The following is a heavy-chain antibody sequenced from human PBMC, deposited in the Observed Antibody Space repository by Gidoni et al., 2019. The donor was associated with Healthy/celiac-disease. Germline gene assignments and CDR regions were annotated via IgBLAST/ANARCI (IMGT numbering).Heavy chain of an antibody. D-gene: IGHD6-19*01. CDR3: ARTGKAGAFDI. CDR1: GGSISRYY. J-gene: IGHJ3*02. Sequence: QVQLQESGPGLVKPSETLSLTCTVSGGSISRYYWSWIRQPPGKGLEWIGYIYYSGSTNYNPSLKSRVTISVDTSKNQFSLKLSSVTAADTAVYYCARTGKAGAFDIWGQGTMVTVSS. V-gene: IGHV4-59*01. CDR2: IYYSGST.